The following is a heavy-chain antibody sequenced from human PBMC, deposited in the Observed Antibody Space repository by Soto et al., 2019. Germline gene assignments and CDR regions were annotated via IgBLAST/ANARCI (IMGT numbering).Heavy chain of an antibody. CDR2: LSGSGFTT. D-gene: IGHD2-15*01. CDR1: GFTFSSYA. Sequence: GGSLRLSCAASGFTFSSYAMTWVRQAPGKGLEWVSSLSGSGFTTYYADSVKGRFTISRDNSKNTLDLQMNSLRADDTAVYYCAKSAIVRSGSTCLPCNCWGQGALVTVSS. V-gene: IGHV3-23*01. CDR3: AKSAIVRSGSTCLPCNC. J-gene: IGHJ4*02.